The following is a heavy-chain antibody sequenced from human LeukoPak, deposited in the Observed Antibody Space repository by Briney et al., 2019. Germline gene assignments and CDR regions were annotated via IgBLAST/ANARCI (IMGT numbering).Heavy chain of an antibody. CDR3: ARVGAVAGQTDAFDI. J-gene: IGHJ3*02. D-gene: IGHD6-19*01. V-gene: IGHV4-59*01. CDR1: GGSISSYY. CDR2: IYYSGST. Sequence: PSETLSLTCTVSGGSISSYYWSWIRQPPGKGLEWIGYIYYSGSTNYNPSLKSRVTISVDTSKNQFSLKLSSVTAADTAVYYCARVGAVAGQTDAFDIWGQGTMVTVSS.